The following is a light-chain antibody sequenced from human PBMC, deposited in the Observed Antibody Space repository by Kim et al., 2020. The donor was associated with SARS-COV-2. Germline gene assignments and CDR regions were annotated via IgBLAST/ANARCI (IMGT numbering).Light chain of an antibody. V-gene: IGKV1-5*03. CDR3: QQYNRYPYT. CDR1: QSISSW. Sequence: DIQMTQSPSTLSASVGDRVTITCRASQSISSWLAWYQQKPGKAPKLLIYKASSLESGVPSRFSGSGSGTEFTLTISSLQPDDFATYYCQQYNRYPYTFGQGTKLAI. J-gene: IGKJ2*01. CDR2: KAS.